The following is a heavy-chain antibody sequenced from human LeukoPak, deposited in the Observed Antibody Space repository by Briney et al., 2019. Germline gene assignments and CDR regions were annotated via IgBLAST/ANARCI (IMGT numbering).Heavy chain of an antibody. V-gene: IGHV3-23*01. CDR3: AKARIIGVGWAQFDS. J-gene: IGHJ4*02. Sequence: GGSLRLSCATSGLTFSQFGMTWVRQPPGKGLEWVASFDGNAHGTYFADSVKGRCTISSDNSKNTVYLQMNSLRADDTAIYYCAKARIIGVGWAQFDSWGQGSLVTVSS. CDR2: FDGNAHGT. D-gene: IGHD2-21*01. CDR1: GLTFSQFG.